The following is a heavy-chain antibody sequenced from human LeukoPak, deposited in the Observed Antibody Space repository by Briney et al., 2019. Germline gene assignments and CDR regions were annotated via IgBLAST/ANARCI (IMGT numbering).Heavy chain of an antibody. J-gene: IGHJ5*02. CDR2: IIPIFGTG. CDR3: ARVISGRIVALNWFDP. V-gene: IGHV1-69*05. Sequence: ASVKVSCKASGGTFSSYAISWVRQAPGQGLEWMGGIIPIFGTGNYAQKFQGRVTITTDESTSTAYMELSSLRSEDTAVYYCARVISGRIVALNWFDPWGQGTLVTVSS. D-gene: IGHD3-22*01. CDR1: GGTFSSYA.